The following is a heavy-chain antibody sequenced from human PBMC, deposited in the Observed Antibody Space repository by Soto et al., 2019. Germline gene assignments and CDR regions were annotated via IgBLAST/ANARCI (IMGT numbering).Heavy chain of an antibody. Sequence: SETLSLTCTVSGGSISSGGYYWSWIRQHPGKGLEWIGYIYYSGSTYYNPSLKSRVTISVDTSKNQFSLKLSSVTAADTAVYYCERFRDYVIMTGYYYCTTVVWGPALTGT. D-gene: IGHD3-9*01. CDR1: GGSISSGGYY. J-gene: IGHJ6*02. CDR3: ERFRDYVIMTGYYYCTTVV. CDR2: IYYSGST. V-gene: IGHV4-31*03.